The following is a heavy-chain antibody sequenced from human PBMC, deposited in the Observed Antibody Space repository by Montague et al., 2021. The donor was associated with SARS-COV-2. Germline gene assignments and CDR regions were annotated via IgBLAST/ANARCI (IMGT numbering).Heavy chain of an antibody. Sequence: SLRLSCAASGFTFSSISMNWVREAPGKRLEWVSSISSESAYIVYVESVRGRFTISRDNAQNLLYLQVKSLSAEDTAVYHCVRFETTKCYSSGMADWGQGTTVTVSS. CDR3: VRFETTKCYSSGMAD. D-gene: IGHD2-15*01. V-gene: IGHV3-21*01. CDR2: ISSESAYI. J-gene: IGHJ6*02. CDR1: GFTFSSIS.